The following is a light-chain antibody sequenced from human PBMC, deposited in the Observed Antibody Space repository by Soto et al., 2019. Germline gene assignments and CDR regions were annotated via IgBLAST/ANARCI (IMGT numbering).Light chain of an antibody. CDR2: SAS. CDR3: QQCYSTPPT. CDR1: QTISSW. V-gene: IGKV1-39*01. J-gene: IGKJ1*01. Sequence: DIQMTQSPSTLSGSVVDRVTITCRASQTISSWLAWYQQKPGKAPKVLIYSASSLQGGVPSRFGGSGSGTDFTLTISSLQPEDFATYYCQQCYSTPPTFGQGTKVDIK.